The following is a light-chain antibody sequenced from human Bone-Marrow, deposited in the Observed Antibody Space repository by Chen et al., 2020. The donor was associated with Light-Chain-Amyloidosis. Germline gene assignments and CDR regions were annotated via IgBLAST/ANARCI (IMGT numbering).Light chain of an antibody. V-gene: IGLV2-23*02. CDR2: AVN. CDR1: SSDVGGYDI. J-gene: IGLJ1*01. Sequence: QSALTQPASVTGSPGQSITISCTGTSSDVGGYDIVSWYRQHPGKAPKLLIFAVNKRPSGVSNRFSGSKSGNTASLTISGLRTEDAADYYCCAYRGGSFPYVFGPGTKVTVL. CDR3: CAYRGGSFPYV.